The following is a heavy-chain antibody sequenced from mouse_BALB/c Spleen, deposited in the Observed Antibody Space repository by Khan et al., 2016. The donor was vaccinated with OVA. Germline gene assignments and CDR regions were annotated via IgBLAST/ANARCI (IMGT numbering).Heavy chain of an antibody. CDR1: GYTFTNYD. V-gene: IGHV1-85*01. Sequence: VQLQESGTELVKPGASVKLSCKAYGYTFTNYDINWVRQRPEQGLEWIGWILPGDDSTKYNEKFKDKATLTTDKSSSTAYMQLSRLTSEDSAVYFCARRRGSMDYWGQGTSVTVSS. J-gene: IGHJ4*01. CDR3: ARRRGSMDY. CDR2: ILPGDDST.